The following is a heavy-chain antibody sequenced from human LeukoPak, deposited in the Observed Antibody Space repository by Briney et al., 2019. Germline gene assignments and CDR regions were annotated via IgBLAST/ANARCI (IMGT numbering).Heavy chain of an antibody. V-gene: IGHV1-69*05. J-gene: IGHJ3*02. Sequence: SVKVSXKASGGTFSSYAISWVRQAPGQGLEWMGRIIPIFGTANYAQKFQGRVTITTDESTSTAYIELSSLRSDDTAVYYCADSSTGRDAFDIWGQRTMVTVSS. CDR3: ADSSTGRDAFDI. CDR1: GGTFSSYA. D-gene: IGHD6-6*01. CDR2: IIPIFGTA.